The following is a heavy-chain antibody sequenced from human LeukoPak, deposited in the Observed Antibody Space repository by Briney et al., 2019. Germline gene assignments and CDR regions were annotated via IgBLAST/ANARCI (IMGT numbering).Heavy chain of an antibody. CDR1: GGSISSYY. Sequence: SETLSLTCTVSGGSISSYYWSWIRQPPGKGLEWIGYIYYSGSTNYNPSLKSRVTISVDTSKNQFSLKLSSVTAADTAVYYCARAPGCGGDCYPEIDAFDIWGQGTMVTVSS. CDR3: ARAPGCGGDCYPEIDAFDI. D-gene: IGHD2-21*02. J-gene: IGHJ3*02. CDR2: IYYSGST. V-gene: IGHV4-59*12.